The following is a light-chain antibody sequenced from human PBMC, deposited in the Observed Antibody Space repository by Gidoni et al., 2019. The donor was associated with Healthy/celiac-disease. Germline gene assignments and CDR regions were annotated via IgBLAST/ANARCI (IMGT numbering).Light chain of an antibody. J-gene: IGLJ3*02. CDR3: AAWDDSLSGPWV. CDR1: SSHIGSNY. V-gene: IGLV1-47*01. CDR2: RNN. Sequence: QSVLTQPPSASGTPGPRVTIYCSGSSSHIGSNYVYWYQQLPGTAPNLLIYRNNQRPSGVPDRFSGSKSGTSASLAISGLRSEDEADYYCAAWDDSLSGPWVFGGGTKLTVL.